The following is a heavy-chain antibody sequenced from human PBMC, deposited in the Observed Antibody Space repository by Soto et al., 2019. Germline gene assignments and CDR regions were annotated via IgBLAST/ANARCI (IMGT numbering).Heavy chain of an antibody. D-gene: IGHD6-13*01. CDR2: ISGDNINS. CDR3: GREGQQLAQEKYYQFNGMDV. Sequence: QVQLVQSGAEVKKPGASVKVSCKASGFTFSDYGLSWVRQAPGQPLEWMGWISGDNINSKYSQKFPGRLTMTTDTSTATASMELRSLTSDDTAVYYCGREGQQLAQEKYYQFNGMDVWGQGTTVTVSS. J-gene: IGHJ6*02. CDR1: GFTFSDYG. V-gene: IGHV1-18*01.